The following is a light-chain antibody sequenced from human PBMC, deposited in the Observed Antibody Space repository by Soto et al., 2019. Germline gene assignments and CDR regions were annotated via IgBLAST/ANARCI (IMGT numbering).Light chain of an antibody. CDR1: QDISNY. Sequence: DIQMTQLPSSLSASVGDRVIITCQASQDISNYLNWFQQKPGKAPNLLIYEASTLEEGVPSRFSRSGSGTHFTLTISSLQPEDVATYFCQQFDEPNLTFGGGTKVQIK. CDR3: QQFDEPNLT. J-gene: IGKJ4*01. V-gene: IGKV1-33*01. CDR2: EAS.